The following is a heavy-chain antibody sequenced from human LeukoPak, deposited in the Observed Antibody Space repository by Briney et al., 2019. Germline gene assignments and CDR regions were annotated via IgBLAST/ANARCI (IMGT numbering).Heavy chain of an antibody. CDR3: ARCEGLRYFDWLFMDYYYYYGMDV. J-gene: IGHJ6*02. Sequence: SVKVSCKASGGTFSSYAISWVRQAPGQGLEWMGGIIPIFGTANYAQKFQGRVTITADESTSTAYMELSSLRSEDTAVYYCARCEGLRYFDWLFMDYYYYYGMDVWGQGTTVTVSS. V-gene: IGHV1-69*13. CDR1: GGTFSSYA. D-gene: IGHD3-9*01. CDR2: IIPIFGTA.